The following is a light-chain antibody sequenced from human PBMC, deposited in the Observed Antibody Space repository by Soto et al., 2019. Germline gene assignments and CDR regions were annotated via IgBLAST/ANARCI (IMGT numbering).Light chain of an antibody. CDR2: GAS. Sequence: EIVLTQSPGTLSLSAGERATLSCRASQTISSNYLAWYQQKPGQAPRLLIFGASYRATGIPDRFSGSGSGTDCTLTISRLEPEDFAVYYCQQYGRSPPEFTFGPGTKVDIK. V-gene: IGKV3-20*01. CDR3: QQYGRSPPEFT. CDR1: QTISSNY. J-gene: IGKJ3*01.